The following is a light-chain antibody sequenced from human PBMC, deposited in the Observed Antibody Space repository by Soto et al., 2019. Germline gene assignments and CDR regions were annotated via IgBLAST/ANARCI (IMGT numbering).Light chain of an antibody. CDR2: MNA. V-gene: IGLV1-47*01. CDR3: AAWDDSLSGHVV. Sequence: QSVLTQSPSASGTPGQKVTISCSGSSSNIGSDYVYWYQQLPGTAPKLLIYMNAQPPSRVPDRFSASKPSTSASLAISGLRSDDAADYYCAAWDDSLSGHVVFGGGTKLTVL. CDR1: SSNIGSDY. J-gene: IGLJ2*01.